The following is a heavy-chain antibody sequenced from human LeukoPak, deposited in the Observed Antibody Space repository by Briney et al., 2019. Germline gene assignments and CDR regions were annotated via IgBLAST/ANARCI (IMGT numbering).Heavy chain of an antibody. Sequence: GGSLRLSCAASGFTFSSYGMHWVRQAPGEGLEWVAFIRYDGSNKYYADSVKGRFTISRDNSKNTLYLQMNSLRAEDTAVYYCAKEDIGIAAADYFDYWGQGTLVTVSS. D-gene: IGHD6-13*01. J-gene: IGHJ4*02. CDR2: IRYDGSNK. CDR3: AKEDIGIAAADYFDY. V-gene: IGHV3-30*02. CDR1: GFTFSSYG.